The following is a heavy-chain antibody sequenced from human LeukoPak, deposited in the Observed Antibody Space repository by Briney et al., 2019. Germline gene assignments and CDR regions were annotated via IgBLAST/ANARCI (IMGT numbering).Heavy chain of an antibody. CDR3: ARSEGYYYDSSGYSRDWYFDL. D-gene: IGHD3-22*01. CDR1: GFTFSSYA. J-gene: IGHJ2*01. CDR2: ISYDGSNK. Sequence: GRSLRLSCAASGFTFSSYAMHWVRQAPGKGLEWVAVISYDGSNKYYADSVKGRFTISRDNSKNTLYLQMNSLRAEDTAVYYCARSEGYYYDSSGYSRDWYFDLWGRGTLVTVSS. V-gene: IGHV3-30*14.